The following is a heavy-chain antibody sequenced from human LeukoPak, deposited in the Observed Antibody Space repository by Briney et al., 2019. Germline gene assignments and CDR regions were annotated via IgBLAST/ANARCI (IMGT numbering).Heavy chain of an antibody. Sequence: GGSLRLSCAASGFTVSNYTINWVRQPPGKGLEWVSSISRRSTYIYYADSVKGRFTISRDNAKNSLYLQMNSLRAEDTAVYYCARDSSYYYGSGSYPLHWYFDLWGRGTLVTVSS. CDR2: ISRRSTYI. J-gene: IGHJ2*01. CDR3: ARDSSYYYGSGSYPLHWYFDL. D-gene: IGHD3-10*01. CDR1: GFTVSNYT. V-gene: IGHV3-21*01.